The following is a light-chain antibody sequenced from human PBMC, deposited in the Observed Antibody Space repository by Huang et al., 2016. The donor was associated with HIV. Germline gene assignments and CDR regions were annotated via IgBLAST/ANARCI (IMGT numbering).Light chain of an antibody. CDR1: QSVSSSY. CDR2: GAF. V-gene: IGKV3-20*01. J-gene: IGKJ4*01. CDR3: QQYGSSP. Sequence: EIVLTQSPGTLSLSPGERATLACRASQSVSSSYLAWYQQKPGQAPRLLIYGAFSRATGIPDRFSGSGSGTDFTLTISRLEPEDVAVYYCQQYGSSPFGGGTKVEIK.